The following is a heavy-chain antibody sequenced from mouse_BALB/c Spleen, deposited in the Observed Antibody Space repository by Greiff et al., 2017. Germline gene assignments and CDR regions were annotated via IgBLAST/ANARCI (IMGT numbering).Heavy chain of an antibody. V-gene: IGHV7-3*02. J-gene: IGHJ3*01. CDR3: ARALTTAAWFAY. CDR1: GFTFTDYY. D-gene: IGHD1-2*01. CDR2: IRNKANGYTT. Sequence: EVQLVESGGGLVQPGGSLRLSCATSGFTFTDYYMSWVRQPPGKALEWLGFIRNKANGYTTEYSASVKGRFTISRDNSQSILYLQMNTLRAEDSATYYCARALTTAAWFAYWGQGTLVTVSA.